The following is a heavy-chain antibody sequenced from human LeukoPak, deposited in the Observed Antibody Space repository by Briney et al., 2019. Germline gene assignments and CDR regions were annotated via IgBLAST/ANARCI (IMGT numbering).Heavy chain of an antibody. V-gene: IGHV3-23*01. CDR3: AKDAMVRGDYYFDY. J-gene: IGHJ4*02. Sequence: GGSLRLSCAASGFIFSSYAMTWVRQAPGKGLEWVSAISGSGVSTYYADSVKGRFTISRDNSKNTLYLQMNSLRAEDTAVYYCAKDAMVRGDYYFDYWGQGTLVTVSS. CDR1: GFIFSSYA. D-gene: IGHD3-10*01. CDR2: ISGSGVST.